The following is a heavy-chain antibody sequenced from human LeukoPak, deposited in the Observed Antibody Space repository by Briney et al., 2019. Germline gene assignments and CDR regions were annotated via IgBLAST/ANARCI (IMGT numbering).Heavy chain of an antibody. CDR3: ARVPSGDAFDI. D-gene: IGHD2-2*01. V-gene: IGHV3-66*01. J-gene: IGHJ3*02. Sequence: GGSLRLSCAASGFTVSSNYMSCVRQAPGKGLEWVSVIYSGGSTYYADSVKGRYTISRDNSKNTLYLQMNSLRAEDTAVYHFARVPSGDAFDIWGQGQWSPSLQ. CDR2: IYSGGST. CDR1: GFTVSSNY.